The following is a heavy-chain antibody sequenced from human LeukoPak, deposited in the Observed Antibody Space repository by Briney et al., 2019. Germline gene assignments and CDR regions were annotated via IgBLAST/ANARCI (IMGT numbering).Heavy chain of an antibody. CDR2: FDPEDGET. CDR1: GYTLTELS. CDR3: ATRTLAVAGTGEYFQH. D-gene: IGHD6-19*01. Sequence: GASVKVSCKVSGYTLTELSMHWVRQAPGKGLEWMGGFDPEDGETIYAQKFQGRVTMTEDTSTDTAYMELSSLRSEDTAIYYCATRTLAVAGTGEYFQHWGQGTLVTVSS. V-gene: IGHV1-24*01. J-gene: IGHJ1*01.